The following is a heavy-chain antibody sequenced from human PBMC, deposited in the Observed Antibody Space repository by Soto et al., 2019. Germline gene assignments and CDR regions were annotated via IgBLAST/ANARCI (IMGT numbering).Heavy chain of an antibody. D-gene: IGHD1-1*01. J-gene: IGHJ6*02. V-gene: IGHV3-30*18. CDR3: AKDKGTGHYYYGMDV. Sequence: QVQLVESGGGVVQPGRSLRLSCAASGFTFSSYGMHWVRQAPGKGLEWVAVISYDGSNKYYADSVKGRFTISRDNSKNTLYLQMNSLRDEDTAVYYCAKDKGTGHYYYGMDVWGQGTTVTVSS. CDR2: ISYDGSNK. CDR1: GFTFSSYG.